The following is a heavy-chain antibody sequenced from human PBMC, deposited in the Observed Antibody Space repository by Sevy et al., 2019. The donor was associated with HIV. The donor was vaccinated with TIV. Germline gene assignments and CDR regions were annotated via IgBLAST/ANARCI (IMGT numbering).Heavy chain of an antibody. CDR1: GFTFSDYY. CDR3: PSGAAYCGEDRYAFDN. Sequence: GGSLRLSCAASGFTFSDYYMSWIRQAPGKGLEWVSYISSSSITIYYADSVKGRFTISRDNAKNSLYLQMNSLRAEDTALYYCPSGAAYCGEDRYAFDNWGQGTMVTVSS. V-gene: IGHV3-11*04. D-gene: IGHD2-21*01. J-gene: IGHJ3*02. CDR2: ISSSSITI.